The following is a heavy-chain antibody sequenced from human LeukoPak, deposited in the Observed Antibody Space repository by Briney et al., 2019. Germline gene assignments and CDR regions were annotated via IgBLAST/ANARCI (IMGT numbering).Heavy chain of an antibody. CDR2: IKQDGSEK. Sequence: GGSLRLSCAASGFTFSGYWMSWVRQAPGKGLEWVANIKQDGSEKYYVDSVRGRFTISRDNAKNSLFLQMDSLRVEDTAVYYCAIYLAAVGPCNYWGQGTLVTVSS. V-gene: IGHV3-7*01. CDR1: GFTFSGYW. D-gene: IGHD6-13*01. CDR3: AIYLAAVGPCNY. J-gene: IGHJ4*02.